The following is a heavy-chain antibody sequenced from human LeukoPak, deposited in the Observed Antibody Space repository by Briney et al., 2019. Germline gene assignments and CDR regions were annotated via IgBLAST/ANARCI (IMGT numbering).Heavy chain of an antibody. CDR3: ARGAYYYGSGSYYKRYNWFDP. CDR2: IYTSGST. Sequence: SETLSLTCTVSGGSISSYYWSWIRQPPGKGLEWIGYIYTSGSTNYNPSLKSRVTISVDTSKNQFSLKLSSVTAADTAVYYCARGAYYYGSGSYYKRYNWFDPWGQGTLVTVSS. J-gene: IGHJ5*02. CDR1: GGSISSYY. D-gene: IGHD3-10*01. V-gene: IGHV4-4*09.